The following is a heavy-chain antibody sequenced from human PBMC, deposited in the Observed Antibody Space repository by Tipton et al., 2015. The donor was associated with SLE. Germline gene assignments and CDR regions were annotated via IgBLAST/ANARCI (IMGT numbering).Heavy chain of an antibody. CDR3: AGALDTTMGPFDY. J-gene: IGHJ4*02. CDR2: VCDSVST. Sequence: TLSLTCTVSGASVSSFCWNWIRQAPGKGLEWIACVCDSVSTNYNPSLKSRVTISVDKSKSQFSLKLSSVTAADTALYYCAGALDTTMGPFDYWGQGTLVTVSS. D-gene: IGHD5-18*01. CDR1: GASVSSFC. V-gene: IGHV4-59*02.